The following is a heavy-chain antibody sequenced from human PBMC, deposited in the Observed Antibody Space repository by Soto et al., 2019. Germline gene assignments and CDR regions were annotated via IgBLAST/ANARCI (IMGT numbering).Heavy chain of an antibody. J-gene: IGHJ6*02. CDR2: ISYDGSNK. D-gene: IGHD6-19*01. CDR3: ARDETAVAGYYYYGMDV. CDR1: GFTFSSYA. V-gene: IGHV3-30-3*01. Sequence: PGGSLRLSCAASGFTFSSYAMHWVRQAPGKGLEWVAVISYDGSNKYYADSVKGRFTISRDNSKNTLYLQMNSLRAEDTAVYYCARDETAVAGYYYYGMDVWGQGTTVTVSS.